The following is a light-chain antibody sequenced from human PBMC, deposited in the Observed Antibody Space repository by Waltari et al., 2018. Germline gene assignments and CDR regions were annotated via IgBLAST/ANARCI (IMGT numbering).Light chain of an antibody. V-gene: IGKV2-28*01. CDR1: QSLLHSNGYDY. CDR2: LGF. Sequence: DFVMTQSPLSLPVTPGEPATIFCRSSQSLLHSNGYDYLDWYLQRPGQSPQLLIYLGFSRASGVPDRFSGSGSGTDFTLKISRVEAEDAGVYYCMEALQSVTFGQGTRLEIK. CDR3: MEALQSVT. J-gene: IGKJ5*01.